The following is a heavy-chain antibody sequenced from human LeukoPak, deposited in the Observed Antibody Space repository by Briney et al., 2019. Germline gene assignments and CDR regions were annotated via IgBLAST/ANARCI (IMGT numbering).Heavy chain of an antibody. D-gene: IGHD6-13*01. V-gene: IGHV1-69*13. J-gene: IGHJ1*01. CDR2: IIPIFGTA. Sequence: GASVKVSCKASGGTFSSYAISWVRQAPGQGLEWMGGIIPIFGTANYAQKFQGRVTITADESTSTAYMELSSLRSEDTAVYYCARDSRHELRSRYFQHWGQGTLVTVSS. CDR1: GGTFSSYA. CDR3: ARDSRHELRSRYFQH.